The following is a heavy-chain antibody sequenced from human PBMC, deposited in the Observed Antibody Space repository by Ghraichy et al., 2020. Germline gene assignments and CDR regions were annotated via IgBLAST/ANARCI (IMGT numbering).Heavy chain of an antibody. CDR1: GYTFTSYG. CDR3: ARDGTTADYYYFGMDV. J-gene: IGHJ6*02. V-gene: IGHV1-18*01. D-gene: IGHD1-1*01. CDR2: ISTYSGNT. Sequence: ASVKDSCKASGYTFTSYGISWVRQAPGQGLEWMGWISTYSGNTNDAQSLQGRVTMTTDTSTTTAYMELRSLRSDDTAVYYLARDGTTADYYYFGMDVWGQGTTVTVSS.